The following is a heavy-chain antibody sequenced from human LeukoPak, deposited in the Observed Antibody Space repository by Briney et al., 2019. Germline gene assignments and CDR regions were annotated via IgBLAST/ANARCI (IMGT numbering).Heavy chain of an antibody. CDR2: INPSGGST. CDR3: ARGGVGATTYVWFDP. J-gene: IGHJ5*02. Sequence: ASVKVSCKASGYTFTNYYIHWVRQAPGQGLECMGIINPSGGSTSYAQKFQGRVTMTRDMSSSTVYMELSSLRSEDTAVYYCARGGVGATTYVWFDPWGQGTLVTVSS. V-gene: IGHV1-46*01. D-gene: IGHD1-26*01. CDR1: GYTFTNYY.